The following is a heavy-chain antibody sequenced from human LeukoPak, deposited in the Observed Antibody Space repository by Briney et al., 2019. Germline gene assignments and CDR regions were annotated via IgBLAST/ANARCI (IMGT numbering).Heavy chain of an antibody. J-gene: IGHJ6*03. Sequence: GGSLRLSCAASGFTFSIYWMSWVRQAPGKGLEWVANIKQDGSEKYYVDSVKGRFTISRDNAKNSLYLQMNSLRAEDTAVYYCARHPLVTGNYYYYYYMDVWGKGTTVTVSS. CDR3: ARHPLVTGNYYYYYYMDV. CDR2: IKQDGSEK. CDR1: GFTFSIYW. V-gene: IGHV3-7*01. D-gene: IGHD2-21*02.